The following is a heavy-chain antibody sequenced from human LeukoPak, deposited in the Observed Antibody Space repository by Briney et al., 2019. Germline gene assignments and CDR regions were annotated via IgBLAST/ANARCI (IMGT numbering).Heavy chain of an antibody. D-gene: IGHD5-18*01. CDR2: IRYDGSNK. J-gene: IGHJ4*02. CDR1: GFTFSSYG. Sequence: QPGGSLRLSCAASGFTFSSYGMHWVRQAPGKGLEWVAFIRYDGSNKYYADSVKGRFTISRDNSKNALYLQMNSLRAEDTAVYYCAKGQLWLLDYWGQGTLVTVSS. CDR3: AKGQLWLLDY. V-gene: IGHV3-30*02.